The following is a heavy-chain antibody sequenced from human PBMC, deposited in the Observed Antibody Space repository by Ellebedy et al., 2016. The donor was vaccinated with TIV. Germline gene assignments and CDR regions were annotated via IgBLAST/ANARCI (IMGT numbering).Heavy chain of an antibody. J-gene: IGHJ3*01. Sequence: MPGGSLRLSCSVSGSSVSSYYWSRIRQSPGKGLEWIGNVFYSGSATYNPSLKGPVTMSFHNSRSEFSLNVTSVTAADTAVYYCARHVCRYSILGLVLCSRASGDVFDVWGQGTMVTVSA. CDR3: ARHVCRYSILGLVLCSRASGDVFDV. V-gene: IGHV4-59*08. CDR1: GSSVSSYY. CDR2: VFYSGSA. D-gene: IGHD3/OR15-3a*01.